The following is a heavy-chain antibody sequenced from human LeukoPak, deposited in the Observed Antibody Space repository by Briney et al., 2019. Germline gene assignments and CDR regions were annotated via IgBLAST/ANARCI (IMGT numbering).Heavy chain of an antibody. Sequence: SETLSLTCTVSGGSITSYYWSYIRQAAGKGLEWVGRIHTSGRTNYNPSLKRRVNMSVDTSNTLFSLKLTSVPAADTAIYYCAREFSGTSIAARVFDFWGQGTLVTVSS. CDR2: IHTSGRT. D-gene: IGHD6-6*01. CDR3: AREFSGTSIAARVFDF. CDR1: GGSITSYY. V-gene: IGHV4-4*07. J-gene: IGHJ4*02.